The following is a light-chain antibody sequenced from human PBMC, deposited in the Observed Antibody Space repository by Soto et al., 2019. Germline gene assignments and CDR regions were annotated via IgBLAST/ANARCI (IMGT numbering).Light chain of an antibody. Sequence: DIQMTQSPSTLSASVGDRVTITCRASQSISSWLAWYQQKPGTAPMLLIYKASSLASEVPSRFSGSTSGTEFTITIRSLQTDDFATYFCQQYSGYPFTFGPGTKVDIK. CDR2: KAS. CDR3: QQYSGYPFT. CDR1: QSISSW. J-gene: IGKJ3*01. V-gene: IGKV1-5*03.